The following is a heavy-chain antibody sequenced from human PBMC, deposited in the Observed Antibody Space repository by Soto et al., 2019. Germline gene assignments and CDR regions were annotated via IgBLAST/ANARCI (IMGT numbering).Heavy chain of an antibody. V-gene: IGHV2-26*01. CDR1: GFSLSNARMG. D-gene: IGHD3-3*01. CDR3: ARIAVRPKIFGVGSGGYYFDY. J-gene: IGHJ4*02. CDR2: IFSNDEK. Sequence: SGPTLVNPTETLTLTCTVSGFSLSNARMGVSWIRQPPGKALEWLAHIFSNDEKSYSTSLKSRLTISKDTSKSQVVLTMTNMDPVDTATYYCARIAVRPKIFGVGSGGYYFDYWGQGNLVNVSS.